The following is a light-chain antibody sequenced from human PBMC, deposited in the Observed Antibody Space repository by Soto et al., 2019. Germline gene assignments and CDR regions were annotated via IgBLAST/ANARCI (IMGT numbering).Light chain of an antibody. V-gene: IGKV3-11*01. J-gene: IGKJ5*01. CDR2: GAS. CDR3: HQRSNWPPDT. Sequence: EIVMTQSPATLSVSPGERATLSCRASQNVANYLDWYQQKPGQAPRLLIYGASTRATGVPARFSGSGSGTDFTLTISSLEPEDFAVYYCHQRSNWPPDTFGQGTRLEIK. CDR1: QNVANY.